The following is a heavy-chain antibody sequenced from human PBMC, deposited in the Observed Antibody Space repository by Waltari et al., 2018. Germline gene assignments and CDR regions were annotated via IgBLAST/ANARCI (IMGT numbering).Heavy chain of an antibody. V-gene: IGHV7-4-1*02. CDR3: ARDRVVGATDWGY. J-gene: IGHJ4*02. D-gene: IGHD1-26*01. Sequence: QVQLVQSESELKKPGASVKIACKASGYTFTNFAIDWLRQAPGQGLEWMGWISTGTGNPTYARDFTGRFDCSLDTSVSTADLQISSLKTEDTAVYFCARDRVVGATDWGYWGQGTLVTVSS. CDR2: ISTGTGNP. CDR1: GYTFTNFA.